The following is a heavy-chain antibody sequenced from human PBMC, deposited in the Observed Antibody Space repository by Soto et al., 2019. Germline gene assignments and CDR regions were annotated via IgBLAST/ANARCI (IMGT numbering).Heavy chain of an antibody. J-gene: IGHJ5*02. D-gene: IGHD3-22*01. V-gene: IGHV1-69*02. Sequence: ASVKVSCKASGGTFSSYTISWVRQAPGQGLEWMGRIIPILGIANYAQKFQGRVTITADKSTSTAYMELSSLRSEDTAVYYCARSSTYYYDSSDWFDPWGQGTLVTVSS. CDR3: ARSSTYYYDSSDWFDP. CDR2: IIPILGIA. CDR1: GGTFSSYT.